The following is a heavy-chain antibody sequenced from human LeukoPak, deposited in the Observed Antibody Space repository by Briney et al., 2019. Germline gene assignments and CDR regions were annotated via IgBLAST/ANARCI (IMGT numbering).Heavy chain of an antibody. J-gene: IGHJ6*03. V-gene: IGHV3-49*04. CDR2: IRSKAYGGTT. D-gene: IGHD6-13*01. CDR3: TRDMSSSWYVAYYYYMDV. CDR1: GFTFSSYD. Sequence: GGSLRLSCAASGFTFSSYDMSWVRQAPGKGLEWVGFIRSKAYGGTTEYAASVKGRFTISRDDSKSIAYLQMNSLKTEDTAVYYCTRDMSSSWYVAYYYYMDVWGKGTTVTISS.